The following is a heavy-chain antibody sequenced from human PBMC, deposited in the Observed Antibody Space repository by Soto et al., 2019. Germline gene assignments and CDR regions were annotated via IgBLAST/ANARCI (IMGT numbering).Heavy chain of an antibody. J-gene: IGHJ4*02. CDR2: IYYSGST. CDR3: ARAGTVEWDPVSY. CDR1: GGSISSYY. Sequence: QVQLQESGPGLVKPSETLSLTCTVSGGSISSYYWSWIRQPPGKGLEWIGYIYYSGSTNYNPSLTSRATLPVATSKNQFSLKLSSVTAADTAVYYCARAGTVEWDPVSYWGQGTLVTVSS. V-gene: IGHV4-59*08. D-gene: IGHD1-26*01.